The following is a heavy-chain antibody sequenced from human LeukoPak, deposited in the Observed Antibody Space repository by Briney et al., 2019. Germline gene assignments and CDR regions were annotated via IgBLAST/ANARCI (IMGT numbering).Heavy chain of an antibody. CDR3: ARSTRTVAATGALDI. J-gene: IGHJ3*02. Sequence: GGSLRLSCAASGFTFDDYAMHWVRQAPGKGLEWVSGISWNSGSIGYADSVKGRFTISRDNAKNSLYLQMNSLRAEDTAVYYCARSTRTVAATGALDIWGQGTMVTVSS. D-gene: IGHD4-23*01. CDR2: ISWNSGSI. V-gene: IGHV3-9*01. CDR1: GFTFDDYA.